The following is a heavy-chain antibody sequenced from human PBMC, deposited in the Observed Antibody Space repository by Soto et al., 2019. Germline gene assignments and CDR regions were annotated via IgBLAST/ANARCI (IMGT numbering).Heavy chain of an antibody. CDR1: GGSISSGGYY. V-gene: IGHV4-31*03. Sequence: SETLSLTCTVSGGSISSGGYYWSWIRQHPGKGLEWIGYIYYSGSTYYNPSLKSRVTISVDTSKNQFSLKLSSVTAADTAVYYCARDQWKGTTHYFDYWGQGTLVTVSS. CDR3: ARDQWKGTTHYFDY. J-gene: IGHJ4*02. CDR2: IYYSGST. D-gene: IGHD4-17*01.